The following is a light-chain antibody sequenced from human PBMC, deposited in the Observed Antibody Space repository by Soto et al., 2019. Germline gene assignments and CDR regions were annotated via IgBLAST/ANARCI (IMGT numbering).Light chain of an antibody. CDR2: KAS. CDR3: QQYNSYSWT. V-gene: IGKV1-5*03. Sequence: DIQMTQSPSTLSASVGDRVTSTCRASESISRRLAWYQQKPGKAPQLLIYKASDLQSGVPSRFRGSGSGTEFTLTISSLQPDDFATYYCQQYNSYSWTFGQGTKVEIK. J-gene: IGKJ1*01. CDR1: ESISRR.